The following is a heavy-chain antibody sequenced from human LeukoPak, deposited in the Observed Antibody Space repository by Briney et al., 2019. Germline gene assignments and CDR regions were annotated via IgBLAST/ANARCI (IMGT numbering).Heavy chain of an antibody. J-gene: IGHJ4*02. D-gene: IGHD6-13*01. V-gene: IGHV1-69*13. CDR1: GGTFSSYA. Sequence: GASVKVSCKASGGTFSSYAISWVRQAPGQGLEWMGGIIPIFGTANYAQKFQGRVTITADESTSTAYMELSSLRSEDTAVYYCASRNTRAGFFPPSANNYGGQGPLVTVSS. CDR2: IIPIFGTA. CDR3: ASRNTRAGFFPPSANNY.